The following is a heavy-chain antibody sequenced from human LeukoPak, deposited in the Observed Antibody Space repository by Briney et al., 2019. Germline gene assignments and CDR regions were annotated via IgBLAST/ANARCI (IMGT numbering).Heavy chain of an antibody. D-gene: IGHD6-13*01. CDR1: GFTFSSYA. CDR2: ISYDGSNK. Sequence: GGSLRLSCAASGFTFSSYAMHWVRQAPGKGLEWVAVISYDGSNKYYADSVKGRFTISRDNSRNTLYLQMNSLRAEDTAVYYCAKDQDVAAAGTWGSIDYWGQGTLVTVSS. J-gene: IGHJ4*02. V-gene: IGHV3-30-3*01. CDR3: AKDQDVAAAGTWGSIDY.